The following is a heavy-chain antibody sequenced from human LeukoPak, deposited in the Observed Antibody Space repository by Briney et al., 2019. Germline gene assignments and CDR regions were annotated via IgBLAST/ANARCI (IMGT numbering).Heavy chain of an antibody. Sequence: GGSLRLSCAASGFTLSSYWMSWVRQAPGKGLEWVANIKQDGSEKYYVDSVKGRFTISRDNAKNSLYLQMNSLRAEDTAVYYCARDGSSWYFYYFDYWGQGTLVTVSS. CDR3: ARDGSSWYFYYFDY. V-gene: IGHV3-7*01. J-gene: IGHJ4*02. CDR1: GFTLSSYW. D-gene: IGHD6-13*01. CDR2: IKQDGSEK.